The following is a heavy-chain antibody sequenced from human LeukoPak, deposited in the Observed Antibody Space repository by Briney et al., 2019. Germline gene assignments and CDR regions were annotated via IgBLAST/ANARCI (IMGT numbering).Heavy chain of an antibody. D-gene: IGHD3-22*01. J-gene: IGHJ4*02. Sequence: PSETLSLTCAVYGGSFSGYYWSWIRQPPGKGLEWIGRIYTSGSTNYNPSLKSRVTMSVDTSKNQFSLKLSSVTAADTAVYYCASTGHYYDSSGLVTMLDYWGQGTLVTVSS. CDR3: ASTGHYYDSSGLVTMLDY. CDR1: GGSFSGYY. V-gene: IGHV4-59*10. CDR2: IYTSGST.